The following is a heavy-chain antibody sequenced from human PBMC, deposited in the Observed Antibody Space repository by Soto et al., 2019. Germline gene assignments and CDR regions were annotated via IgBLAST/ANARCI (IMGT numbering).Heavy chain of an antibody. CDR3: ARLQYCSGGSCYGIRPNYFDY. CDR1: GYSFTSYW. V-gene: IGHV5-51*01. Sequence: GESLKISCKGSGYSFTSYWIGWVRQMPGKGLEWMGIIYPGDSDTRYSPSFQGQVTISADKSISTAYLQWSSLKASDTAMYYCARLQYCSGGSCYGIRPNYFDYWGQGTLVTVSS. CDR2: IYPGDSDT. J-gene: IGHJ4*02. D-gene: IGHD2-15*01.